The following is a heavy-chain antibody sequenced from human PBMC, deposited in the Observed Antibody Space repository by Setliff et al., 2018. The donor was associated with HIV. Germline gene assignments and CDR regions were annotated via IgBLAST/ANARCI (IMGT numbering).Heavy chain of an antibody. CDR2: LWHDGNNR. CDR3: VSSISSSSSDIYYADSVKGRFTISRDKAKNSLYLLMNSVRAEDTAVYYCARWSDIVATRGFDY. CDR1: GLNFTTYD. Sequence: GGSLRLSCAASGLNFTTYDIHWVRQTPGKGLHWLAVLWHDGNNRNHAASVRGRFSISRDNSKNTLYLQMDALTANAAPCLEWVSSISSSSSDIYYADSVKGRFTISRDKAKNSLYLLMNSVRAEDTAVYYCARWSDIVATRGFDYWGQGTLVTVSS. V-gene: IGHV3-33*03. J-gene: IGHJ4*02. D-gene: IGHD2-2*01.